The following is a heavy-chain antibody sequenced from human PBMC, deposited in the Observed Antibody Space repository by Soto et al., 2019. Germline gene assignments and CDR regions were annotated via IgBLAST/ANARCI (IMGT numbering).Heavy chain of an antibody. CDR3: AREIPGVAFCGGYCYACRMDV. D-gene: IGHD2-21*02. J-gene: IGHJ6*02. V-gene: IGHV4-31*03. CDR1: GGSITSGGYY. CDR2: IYYMGST. Sequence: QVQLQESGPGLVKPSQTLSLTCTVSGGSITSGGYYWSWIRQHPGKDLEWIGYIYYMGSTYYNPSLMGRVIIPVETSKNELSLKLSSLPAADAAVYYCAREIPGVAFCGGYCYACRMDVWGQGTTVTV.